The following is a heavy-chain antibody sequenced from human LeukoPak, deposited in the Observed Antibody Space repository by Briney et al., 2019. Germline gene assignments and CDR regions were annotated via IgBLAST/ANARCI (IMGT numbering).Heavy chain of an antibody. Sequence: SVKVSCKASGGTFSSYAISWVRQAPGQGLEWMGGIIPIFGTANYAQKFQGRVTIPADESTSTAYMELSSLRSEDTAVYYCARGYPVPYYDFWSGPFKGGWNAFDIWGQGTMVTVSS. D-gene: IGHD3-3*01. CDR2: IIPIFGTA. CDR1: GGTFSSYA. V-gene: IGHV1-69*13. CDR3: ARGYPVPYYDFWSGPFKGGWNAFDI. J-gene: IGHJ3*02.